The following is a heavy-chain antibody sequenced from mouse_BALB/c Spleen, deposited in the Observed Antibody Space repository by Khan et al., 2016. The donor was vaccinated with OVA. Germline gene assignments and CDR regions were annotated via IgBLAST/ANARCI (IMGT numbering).Heavy chain of an antibody. Sequence: EVPLQESGPGLVKPPQTVSLTCTVTGISITSGNYRWSWIRQFPGNKLEWIGNIYYSGTVTYNPSLTSRTTITRDTSKNQFFLEMNSLTAEDTATYYCARDYGSLYWFFDVWGAGTTVTVSS. CDR1: GISITSGNYR. D-gene: IGHD1-1*01. J-gene: IGHJ1*01. CDR2: IYYSGTV. V-gene: IGHV3-5*02. CDR3: ARDYGSLYWFFDV.